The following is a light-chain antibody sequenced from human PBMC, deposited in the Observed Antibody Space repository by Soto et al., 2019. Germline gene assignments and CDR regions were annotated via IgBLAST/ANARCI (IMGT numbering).Light chain of an antibody. CDR1: QSVSSK. CDR2: GAS. V-gene: IGKV3-15*01. Sequence: EIVMTQSPATLSVSPGERATLSCRASQSVSSKLAWCQQKPGQGPRLLIYGASTMATGIPARFSGSGSGTEFTLTISSLQSEDFAVYYCQHYSTWLWTFGQGTKVEIK. J-gene: IGKJ1*01. CDR3: QHYSTWLWT.